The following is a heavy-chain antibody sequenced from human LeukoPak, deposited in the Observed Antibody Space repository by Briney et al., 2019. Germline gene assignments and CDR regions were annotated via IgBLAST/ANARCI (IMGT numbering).Heavy chain of an antibody. CDR2: MNPNSGNT. V-gene: IGHV1-8*03. J-gene: IGHJ4*02. D-gene: IGHD2-21*02. Sequence: ASVKVSCKASGYTFTSYDINWVRQATGQGRKWMGWMNPNSGNTGYAQKFRGRVTITRNTSVSTAYMELSSLRSEDTAVYYCARWSLGTDQAAIPFDYWGQGTLVTVSS. CDR1: GYTFTSYD. CDR3: ARWSLGTDQAAIPFDY.